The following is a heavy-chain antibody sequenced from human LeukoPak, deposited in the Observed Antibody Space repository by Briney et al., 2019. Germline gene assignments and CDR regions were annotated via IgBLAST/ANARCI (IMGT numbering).Heavy chain of an antibody. J-gene: IGHJ1*01. D-gene: IGHD6-19*01. CDR1: GGSISSSRYY. Sequence: SETLSLTCNVSGGSISSSRYYWGWIRQPPGKGLEWIGTIFYSGNTYYNPSLKSRVTLSVDTSKNQFSLNLYSVTAADTAVYYCARGQYSSGWYGPKKETAEYFQHWGQGTLVTVSS. CDR2: IFYSGNT. CDR3: ARGQYSSGWYGPKKETAEYFQH. V-gene: IGHV4-39*02.